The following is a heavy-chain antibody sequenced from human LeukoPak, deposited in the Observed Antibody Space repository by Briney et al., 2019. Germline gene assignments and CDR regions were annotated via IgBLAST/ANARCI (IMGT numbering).Heavy chain of an antibody. D-gene: IGHD6-6*01. CDR2: ISSSGSTI. V-gene: IGHV3-48*03. J-gene: IGHJ6*03. CDR1: GFTFSSYE. CDR3: AREGIAARPLSYYYYYYYMDV. Sequence: GGSLRLSCAVSGFTFSSYEMNWVRQAPGKGLEWVSYISSSGSTIYYADSVKGRFTISRDNAKNSLYLQMNSLRAEDTALYYCAREGIAARPLSYYYYYYYMDVWGKGTTVTVSS.